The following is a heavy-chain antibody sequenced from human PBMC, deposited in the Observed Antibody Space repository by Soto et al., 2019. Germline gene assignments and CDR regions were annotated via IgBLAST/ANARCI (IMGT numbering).Heavy chain of an antibody. CDR2: TSYDGSNN. CDR3: ARWGTTGGLDV. Sequence: QVPLVESGGGVVQPGPSLRLSCVGSGFTFRSYVIHWVRQAPGKGLEWVALTSYDGSNNFYGDSVKGRFTISRHNSRNTVELQMDRLRFEDTALYYCARWGTTGGLDVWGQGTLVSVSS. CDR1: GFTFRSYV. J-gene: IGHJ4*02. V-gene: IGHV3-33*05. D-gene: IGHD3-16*01.